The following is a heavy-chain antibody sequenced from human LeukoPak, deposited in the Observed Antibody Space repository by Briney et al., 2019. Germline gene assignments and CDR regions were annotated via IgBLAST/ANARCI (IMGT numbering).Heavy chain of an antibody. CDR1: GFTLSSYA. CDR3: ARDEAYSYGHNHYYYGMDV. V-gene: IGHV3-30*04. Sequence: EGSLRLSCAASGFTLSSYAMHWVRQAPGKGLEWVAVISYDGSNKYYADSVKGRFTISRDNSKNTLYLQMNSLRAEDTAVYYCARDEAYSYGHNHYYYGMDVWGQGTTVTVSS. CDR2: ISYDGSNK. J-gene: IGHJ6*02. D-gene: IGHD5-18*01.